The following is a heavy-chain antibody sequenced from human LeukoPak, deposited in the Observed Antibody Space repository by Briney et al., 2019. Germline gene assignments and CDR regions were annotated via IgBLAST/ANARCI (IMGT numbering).Heavy chain of an antibody. CDR1: GYTFTSYD. V-gene: IGHV1-8*01. CDR3: ASGLRFLEWLPLDY. J-gene: IGHJ4*02. Sequence: GASVKVSCKASGYTFTSYDINWVRQATGQGLEWMGWMNPNSGNTGYAQKFQGRVTMTRNTSISTAYMELSSLRSEDTAVYYCASGLRFLEWLPLDYWGQGTLVTVSS. D-gene: IGHD3-3*01. CDR2: MNPNSGNT.